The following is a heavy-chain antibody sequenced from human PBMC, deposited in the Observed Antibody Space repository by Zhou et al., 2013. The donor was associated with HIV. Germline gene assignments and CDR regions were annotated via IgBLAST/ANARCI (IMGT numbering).Heavy chain of an antibody. CDR1: GYTFTNYD. D-gene: IGHD6-6*01. J-gene: IGHJ6*03. CDR2: MNPYGDNT. V-gene: IGHV1-8*03. CDR3: AVIAARISGGYYYMDV. Sequence: QVQLVQSGAEVRKPGASVKVSCKASGYTFTNYDINWVRQATGQGLEWMGWMNPYGDNTGYAQKFQGRVTITRNTSISTAYMELSSLRSDDTAVYYCAVIAARISGGYYYMDVWGKGTTVTVSS.